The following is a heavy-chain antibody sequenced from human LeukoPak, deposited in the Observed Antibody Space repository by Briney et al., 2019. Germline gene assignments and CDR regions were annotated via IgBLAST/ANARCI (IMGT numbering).Heavy chain of an antibody. CDR2: INHSGST. J-gene: IGHJ5*02. CDR3: ARVGDIVVVPAVPNWFDP. Sequence: SETLSLTCAVYGGSFSGYYWSWIRQPPGKGLEWIGQINHSGSTNYNPSLKSRVTISVDTSKNQFSLKLSSVTAADTAVYYCARVGDIVVVPAVPNWFDPWGQGTLVTVSS. D-gene: IGHD2-2*01. V-gene: IGHV4-34*01. CDR1: GGSFSGYY.